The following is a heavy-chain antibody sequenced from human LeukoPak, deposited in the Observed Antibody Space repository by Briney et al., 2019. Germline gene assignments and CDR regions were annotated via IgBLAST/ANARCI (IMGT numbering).Heavy chain of an antibody. D-gene: IGHD4-23*01. CDR1: GFSVSTYY. Sequence: PGGSLRLSCAASGFSVSTYYVTWVRQAPGKGLEWVSVIYSGQSTNYADSVKGRFTISRDTSKNIVFLQMNNLRAADTAVYYCARLADYGGVSGPHYFDSWGQGTLVTVSS. V-gene: IGHV3-53*01. J-gene: IGHJ4*02. CDR2: IYSGQST. CDR3: ARLADYGGVSGPHYFDS.